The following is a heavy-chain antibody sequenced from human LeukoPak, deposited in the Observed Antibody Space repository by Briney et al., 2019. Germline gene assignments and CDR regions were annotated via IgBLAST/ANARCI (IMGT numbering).Heavy chain of an antibody. D-gene: IGHD7-27*01. CDR3: ARVRGDYWFDS. CDR2: IKQDGGEK. V-gene: IGHV3-7*01. Sequence: PGGSLRLSCAASGFIFSSYWMSWVRQAPGKGLEWAANIKQDGGEKYYVDSVKGRFTISRDNAGNSLYLQMNSLRAEDTAVYYCARVRGDYWFDSWGQGTLVTVSS. CDR1: GFIFSSYW. J-gene: IGHJ5*01.